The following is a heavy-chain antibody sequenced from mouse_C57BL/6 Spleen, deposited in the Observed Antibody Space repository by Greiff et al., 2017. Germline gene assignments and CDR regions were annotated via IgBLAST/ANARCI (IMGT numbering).Heavy chain of an antibody. CDR3: ASYYVDYAMDY. Sequence: VQLKQSGPVLVKPGASVKMSCKASGYTFTDYYMNWVKQSHGKSLEWIGVINPYNGGTSYNQKFKGKATLTVDKSSSTAYMELNSLTSEDSAVYYCASYYVDYAMDYWGQGTSVTVSS. CDR2: INPYNGGT. V-gene: IGHV1-19*01. CDR1: GYTFTDYY. D-gene: IGHD1-1*01. J-gene: IGHJ4*01.